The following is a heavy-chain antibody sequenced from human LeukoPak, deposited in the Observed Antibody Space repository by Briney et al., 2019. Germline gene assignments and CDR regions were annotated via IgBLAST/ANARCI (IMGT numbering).Heavy chain of an antibody. CDR1: GFTFSSYS. D-gene: IGHD3-22*01. Sequence: SGGSLRLSCAASGFTFSSYSMNWVRQAPGKGLEWVSSISSSSSYIYYADSVKGRFTISRDNAKNSLYLQMNSLRAEDTAVYYCARVDSSGYSYYFDYWGQGTLVTVSS. V-gene: IGHV3-21*01. CDR3: ARVDSSGYSYYFDY. J-gene: IGHJ4*02. CDR2: ISSSSSYI.